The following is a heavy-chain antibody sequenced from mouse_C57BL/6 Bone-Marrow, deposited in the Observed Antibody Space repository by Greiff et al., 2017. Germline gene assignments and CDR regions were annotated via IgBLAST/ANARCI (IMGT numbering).Heavy chain of an antibody. J-gene: IGHJ3*01. Sequence: DVMLVESGGGLVQPKGSLKLSCAASGFTFNTSAMHWVRQAPGKGLEWVARIRSKSSNYATYYADSVKDRFTIYRDDSPSMLYLQMNNLQTEDTAMYYCVRDRTDCCYSASFAYWGQGTLVTVSA. D-gene: IGHD6-1*01. CDR3: VRDRTDCCYSASFAY. V-gene: IGHV10-3*01. CDR1: GFTFNTSA. CDR2: IRSKSSNYAT.